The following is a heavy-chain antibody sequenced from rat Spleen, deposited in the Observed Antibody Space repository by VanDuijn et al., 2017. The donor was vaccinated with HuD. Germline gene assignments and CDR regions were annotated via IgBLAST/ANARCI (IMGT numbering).Heavy chain of an antibody. J-gene: IGHJ2*01. CDR1: GFTFSNYD. CDR3: ASGLLQWRRAYYFDY. V-gene: IGHV5-25*01. CDR2: ISPSGGST. D-gene: IGHD1-1*01. Sequence: EVQLVESGGGLVQPGRSLKLSCAASGFTFSNYDMAWVRQAPTKGLEWLASISPSGGSTYYRDSVKGRFTVSRDNAKSTLYLQMDSLRSEDTATYYCASGLLQWRRAYYFDYWGQGVMVTVSS.